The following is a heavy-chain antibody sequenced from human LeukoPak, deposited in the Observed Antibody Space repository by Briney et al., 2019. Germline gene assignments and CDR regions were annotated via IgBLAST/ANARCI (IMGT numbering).Heavy chain of an antibody. J-gene: IGHJ4*02. CDR3: AKSSLTSWDWPNDY. CDR1: GFTFSSYG. V-gene: IGHV3-30*18. CDR2: ISYDGSNK. D-gene: IGHD3/OR15-3a*01. Sequence: PGRSLRLSCAASGFTFSSYGMHWVRQAPGKGLELVAVISYDGSNKYYADSVKGLFTISRDNSKNTLYLQMNSLRAEDTAVYYCAKSSLTSWDWPNDYWGQGTLVTVSS.